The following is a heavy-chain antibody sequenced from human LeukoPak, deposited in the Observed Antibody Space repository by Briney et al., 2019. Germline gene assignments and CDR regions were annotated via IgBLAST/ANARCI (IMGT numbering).Heavy chain of an antibody. J-gene: IGHJ5*02. V-gene: IGHV3-15*01. CDR2: IKSESDGGTT. CDR3: TTSGWFDH. Sequence: GGSLRLSCVASRFAFSQAWMSWVRQAPGKGLEWVGRIKSESDGGTTDYAAPVKGRLTISRDDSKNTLSLQMNSLQTEDAAVYYCTTSGWFDHWGQGTLVTVSS. D-gene: IGHD1-26*01. CDR1: RFAFSQAW.